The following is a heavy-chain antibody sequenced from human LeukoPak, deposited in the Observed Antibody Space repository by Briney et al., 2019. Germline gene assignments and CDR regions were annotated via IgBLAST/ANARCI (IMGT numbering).Heavy chain of an antibody. CDR1: GYTFTTYG. V-gene: IGHV1-18*01. D-gene: IGHD6-19*01. CDR2: ISAYNGNT. CDR3: ARDVAVAGSSGY. Sequence: GASVKVSCKASGYTFTTYGISWVRQAPGQGLEWMGWISAYNGNTNYAQKFQGRVTMTTDTSTSTANMELRRLRSDDTAVYYCARDVAVAGSSGYWGQGTLVTVSS. J-gene: IGHJ4*02.